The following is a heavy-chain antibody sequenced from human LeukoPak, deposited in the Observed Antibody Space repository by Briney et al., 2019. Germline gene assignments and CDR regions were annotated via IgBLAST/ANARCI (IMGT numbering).Heavy chain of an antibody. CDR2: IHNDGCT. J-gene: IGHJ4*02. CDR1: GFTVSRNH. V-gene: IGHV3-66*02. Sequence: GGSLRLSCAASGFTVSRNHMSWARQAPGRGLEGVSVIHNDGCTYYPDSVKGQFTISRGNSKNTVYLHMNSLRAEDTALYYGAGGGALDCWDQGTLSPSPQ. D-gene: IGHD3-16*01. CDR3: AGGGALDC.